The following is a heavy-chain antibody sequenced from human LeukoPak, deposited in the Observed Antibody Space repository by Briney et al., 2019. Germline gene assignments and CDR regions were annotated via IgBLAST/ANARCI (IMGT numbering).Heavy chain of an antibody. V-gene: IGHV1-8*01. Sequence: ASVKVSCKASGYTFTSYDINWVRQATGQGLERMGWMNPNSGNTGYAQKFQGRVTMTRNTSISTAYMELSSLRSEDTAVYYCARGSYYGSGRGWFDPWGQGTLVTVSS. CDR1: GYTFTSYD. D-gene: IGHD3-10*01. CDR2: MNPNSGNT. J-gene: IGHJ5*02. CDR3: ARGSYYGSGRGWFDP.